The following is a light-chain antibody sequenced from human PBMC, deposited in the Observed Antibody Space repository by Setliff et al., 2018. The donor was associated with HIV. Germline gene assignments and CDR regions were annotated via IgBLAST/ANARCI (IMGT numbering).Light chain of an antibody. CDR3: CSYSGRSTYV. J-gene: IGLJ1*01. Sequence: QPALTQPASVTGSPGQSITISCTGTSSDIGRFNYVSWYRQFPGKGPTLVIFDVNQRPSGVSNRFSGSKSGNIASLIISGLQAEDEADYFCCSYSGRSTYVFGSGTKV. V-gene: IGLV2-14*03. CDR1: SSDIGRFNY. CDR2: DVN.